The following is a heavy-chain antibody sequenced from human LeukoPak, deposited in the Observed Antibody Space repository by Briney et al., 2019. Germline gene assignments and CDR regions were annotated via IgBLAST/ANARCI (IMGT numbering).Heavy chain of an antibody. CDR2: ISSSGSTI. V-gene: IGHV3-48*03. D-gene: IGHD3-10*01. J-gene: IGHJ3*02. CDR3: ARALIGWFGELTKDGSGAFDI. CDR1: GFTFRSYE. Sequence: GGSLRLSCAASGFTFRSYEMNWVRQAPGKGLEWVSYISSSGSTIYYADSVKGRFTISRDNAKNALYLQMNSLRAEDTAVYYCARALIGWFGELTKDGSGAFDIWGQGTMVTASS.